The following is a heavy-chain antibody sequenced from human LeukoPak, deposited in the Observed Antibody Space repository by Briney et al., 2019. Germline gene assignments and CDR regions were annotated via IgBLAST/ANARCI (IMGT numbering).Heavy chain of an antibody. CDR1: GGSISSSSYY. CDR2: IYHSGST. Sequence: SETLSLTCSVSGGSISSSSYYWGWIRQPPGKGLEWIGIIYHSGSTYYNPSLKSRVTISVDTSKNQFSLKLSSVTAADTAVYYCARQGYGDYGGNYYGMDVWGQGTTVTVSS. J-gene: IGHJ6*02. D-gene: IGHD4-17*01. CDR3: ARQGYGDYGGNYYGMDV. V-gene: IGHV4-39*01.